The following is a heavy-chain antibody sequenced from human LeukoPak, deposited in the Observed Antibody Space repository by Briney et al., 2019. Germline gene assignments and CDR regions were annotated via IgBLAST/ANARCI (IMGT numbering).Heavy chain of an antibody. J-gene: IGHJ4*02. CDR2: ISGGGGST. D-gene: IGHD4-17*01. CDR1: GFTFRSYG. V-gene: IGHV3-23*01. Sequence: SGGSLRLTCAASGFTFRSYGMSWVRQAPGKGLEWVSGISGGGGSTHYADSVRGRFTISRDNSKNTLYQEMNSLRAEDTAVYYCAKQGESYGDSVLHYWGQGTLVTVSS. CDR3: AKQGESYGDSVLHY.